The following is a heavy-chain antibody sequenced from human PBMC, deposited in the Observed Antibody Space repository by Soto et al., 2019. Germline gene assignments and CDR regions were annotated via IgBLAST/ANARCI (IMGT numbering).Heavy chain of an antibody. V-gene: IGHV1-3*01. CDR3: ARLQASYWYYFDY. CDR1: GYTFTDSA. J-gene: IGHJ4*02. CDR2: INAGEGNT. D-gene: IGHD1-26*01. Sequence: ASVKVSCKASGYTFTDSAIHWVRQAPGQRLEWMGWINAGEGNTKYSHMFQGRVTISRDTSASTAYMELSSLASEDTAVYYCARLQASYWYYFDYWGQGTLVTVSS.